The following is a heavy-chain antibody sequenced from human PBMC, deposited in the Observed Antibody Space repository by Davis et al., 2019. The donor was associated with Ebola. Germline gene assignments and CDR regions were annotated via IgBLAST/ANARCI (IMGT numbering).Heavy chain of an antibody. CDR2: IKSKTDGGTT. J-gene: IGHJ4*02. CDR1: GFTFSDYY. Sequence: PGGSLRLSCAVSGFTFSDYYMEWVRQAPGKGLEWVGRIKSKTDGGTTDYAAPVKGRFTISRDDSKNTLYLQMNSLKTEDTAVYYCTTDRAGTTYSYWGQGTLVTVSS. V-gene: IGHV3-15*01. D-gene: IGHD1-7*01. CDR3: TTDRAGTTYSY.